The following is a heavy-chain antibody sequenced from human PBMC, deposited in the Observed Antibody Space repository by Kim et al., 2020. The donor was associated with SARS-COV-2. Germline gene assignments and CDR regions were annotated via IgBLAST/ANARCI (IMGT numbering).Heavy chain of an antibody. CDR2: YMSGNT. V-gene: IGHV3-53*01. D-gene: IGHD7-27*01. Sequence: YMSGNTYYIDSVKGRFTISRDNSKNTVSLQMNSLRTEDTAMYYCARLWGFGWGQGTQVTVSS. CDR3: ARLWGFG. J-gene: IGHJ4*02.